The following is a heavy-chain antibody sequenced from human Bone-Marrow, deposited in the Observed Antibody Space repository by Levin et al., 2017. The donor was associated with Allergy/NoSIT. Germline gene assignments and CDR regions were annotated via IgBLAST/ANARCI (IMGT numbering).Heavy chain of an antibody. D-gene: IGHD6-6*01. CDR1: GFTFSSYA. Sequence: GGSLRLSCAASGFTFSSYAMSWVRQAPGKGLEWVSTISDSGSTYYADSVKGRFTISRDNSKNTLYVQMNSLRVEDTAVYYCAKALLSLSTSSTSDYWGQGALVTVSS. CDR3: AKALLSLSTSSTSDY. CDR2: ISDSGST. J-gene: IGHJ4*02. V-gene: IGHV3-23*01.